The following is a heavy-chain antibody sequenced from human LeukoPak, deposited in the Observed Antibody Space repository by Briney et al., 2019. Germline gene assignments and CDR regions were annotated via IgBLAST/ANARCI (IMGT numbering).Heavy chain of an antibody. D-gene: IGHD3-22*01. J-gene: IGHJ1*01. CDR1: GFTFDDYA. Sequence: GGSLRLSCAASGFTFDDYAMHWVRQAPGKGLEWVSLISGDGGSTYHGDSVKGRFTISRDNSKNSLYLQMNSLGTEDTALYYCAKYSSGYYYVFQHWGQGTLVTVSS. V-gene: IGHV3-43*02. CDR2: ISGDGGST. CDR3: AKYSSGYYYVFQH.